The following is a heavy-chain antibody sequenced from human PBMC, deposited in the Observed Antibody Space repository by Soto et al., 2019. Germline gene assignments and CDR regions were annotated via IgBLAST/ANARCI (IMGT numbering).Heavy chain of an antibody. V-gene: IGHV3-48*02. D-gene: IGHD1-7*01. J-gene: IGHJ6*02. CDR2: ISSSSSTI. CDR3: ARGLELRDYYYGMDV. Sequence: GGSLRLSCAASGFTFSSYSMNWVRQAPGKGLEWVSYISSSSSTIYYADSVKGRFTISRDNAKNSLYLQMNSLRDEDTAVYYCARGLELRDYYYGMDVCGQGTTVTVSS. CDR1: GFTFSSYS.